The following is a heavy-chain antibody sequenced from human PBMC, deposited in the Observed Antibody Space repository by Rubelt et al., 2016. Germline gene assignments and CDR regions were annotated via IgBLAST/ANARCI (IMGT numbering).Heavy chain of an antibody. J-gene: IGHJ4*02. V-gene: IGHV3-23*04. CDR2: ISGGGGKT. D-gene: IGHD2/OR15-2a*01. Sequence: VQLVESGGGVVQPGRSLRLSCAASGFTFRSYGMHWVRQAPGKGLEWVSGISGGGGKTDYADSVKGRFTLSRDNSKNTLDLKINSLRAEDTAVYYCAKDSLYLGFYYFDYWGQGTLVTVSS. CDR1: GFTFRSYG. CDR3: AKDSLYLGFYYFDY.